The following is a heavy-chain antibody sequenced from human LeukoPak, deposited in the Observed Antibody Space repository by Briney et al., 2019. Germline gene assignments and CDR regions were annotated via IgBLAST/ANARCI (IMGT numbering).Heavy chain of an antibody. J-gene: IGHJ4*02. CDR1: GGSIGSYY. D-gene: IGHD6-13*01. Sequence: SETLSLTCTVSGGSIGSYYWSWIRQPPGKGREWIGYIYYTGSNNYNPSLRSRVTISVDTSKNQFYLKLSSVTAADTAVYYCARLDGYSSSWYVNYWGQGSLVTVSS. V-gene: IGHV4-59*01. CDR2: IYYTGSN. CDR3: ARLDGYSSSWYVNY.